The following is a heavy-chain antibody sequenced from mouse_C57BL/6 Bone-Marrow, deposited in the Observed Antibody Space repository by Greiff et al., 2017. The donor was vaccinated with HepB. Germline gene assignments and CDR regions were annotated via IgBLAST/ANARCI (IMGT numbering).Heavy chain of an antibody. CDR1: GYAFSSSW. D-gene: IGHD2-3*01. J-gene: IGHJ1*03. CDR2: IYPGDGDT. V-gene: IGHV1-82*01. CDR3: ARVGLRWLLYWYVDV. Sequence: QVQLQQSGPELVKPGASVKISCKASGYAFSSSWMNWVKQRPGKGLEWIGRIYPGDGDTNYNGKFKGKATLTADKSSSTAYMQLSSLTSEDSAVYFCARVGLRWLLYWYVDVWGTGTTVTVSS.